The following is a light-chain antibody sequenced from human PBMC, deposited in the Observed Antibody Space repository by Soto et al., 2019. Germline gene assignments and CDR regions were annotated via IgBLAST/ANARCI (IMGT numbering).Light chain of an antibody. Sequence: EIVLTQSPGTLSLSPGXRXXLXCXASQSVSXSYLAWYQQKPGQAPRLLIYGASSRATGIPDRFSGSGSGTDFTLTISRLEPEDFAVXXXQQXGSSPWTFGQGTKVEIK. CDR3: QQXGSSPWT. CDR1: QSVSXSY. J-gene: IGKJ1*01. CDR2: GAS. V-gene: IGKV3-20*01.